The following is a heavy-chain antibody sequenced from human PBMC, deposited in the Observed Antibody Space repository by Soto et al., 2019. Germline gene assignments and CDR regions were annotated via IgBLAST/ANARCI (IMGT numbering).Heavy chain of an antibody. J-gene: IGHJ4*02. D-gene: IGHD2-8*01. Sequence: EVQLLESGGGLVQPGGSLRLTCAASGVTFETYVMTWVRQTPGQGLEWVSAIDGGGSGTYYACSVKGRFTISRDNLENTLFLQMENWRVEDTAVYYCAKGVSGVNWFAEYWGQGILVTVSS. CDR2: IDGGGSGT. CDR1: GVTFETYV. CDR3: AKGVSGVNWFAEY. V-gene: IGHV3-23*01.